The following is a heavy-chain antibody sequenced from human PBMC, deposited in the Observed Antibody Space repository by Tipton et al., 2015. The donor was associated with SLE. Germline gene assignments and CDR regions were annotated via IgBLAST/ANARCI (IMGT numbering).Heavy chain of an antibody. Sequence: TLSLTCTVSGGSISSYYWSWIRQPPGQGLEWLGYIYYSGSTNYNPSLKSRVTISVDTSKNQFSLKLSSVTAADTAMYYCARTLESVYFDYWGQGTLVTVSS. CDR2: IYYSGST. CDR1: GGSISSYY. D-gene: IGHD5-24*01. CDR3: ARTLESVYFDY. J-gene: IGHJ4*02. V-gene: IGHV4-59*01.